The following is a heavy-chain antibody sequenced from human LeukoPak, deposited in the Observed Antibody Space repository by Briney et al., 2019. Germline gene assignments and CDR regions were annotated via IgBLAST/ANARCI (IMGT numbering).Heavy chain of an antibody. D-gene: IGHD3-9*01. CDR3: ARHSDYDILTGPNDY. V-gene: IGHV3-21*01. J-gene: IGHJ4*02. CDR1: GFTFSSYS. Sequence: GGSLRLSCAASGFTFSSYSMNWVRQAPGKGLEWVSSISTSSSYKYYADSLKGRSTISRDNAKNSLYLQMNSLGAEDTAVYYCARHSDYDILTGPNDYWGQGTLVTVSS. CDR2: ISTSSSYK.